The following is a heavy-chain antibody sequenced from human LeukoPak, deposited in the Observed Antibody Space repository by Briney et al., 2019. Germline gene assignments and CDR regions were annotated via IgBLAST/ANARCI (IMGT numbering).Heavy chain of an antibody. V-gene: IGHV4-59*01. D-gene: IGHD2-2*01. CDR3: ASLGYHYCSSTSCYGGGQRWFDP. CDR2: IYYSGST. CDR1: GGSISSYY. J-gene: IGHJ5*02. Sequence: SETLSLTCTVSGGSISSYYWSWIRQPPGKGLEWIGYIYYSGSTNYNPSLKSRVTISVDTSKNQFSLKLSSVTAADTAVYYCASLGYHYCSSTSCYGGGQRWFDPWGQGTLVTVSS.